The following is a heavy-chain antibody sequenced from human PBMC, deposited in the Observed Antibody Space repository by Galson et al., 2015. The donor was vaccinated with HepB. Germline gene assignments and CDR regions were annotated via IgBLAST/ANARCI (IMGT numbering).Heavy chain of an antibody. V-gene: IGHV3-30*18. J-gene: IGHJ4*02. CDR2: ISYDGHQK. CDR3: ANERGSSRSPGY. Sequence: SLRLSCAASGMSFSSSGMHRVRQAPGKGLEWVAVISYDGHQKYYVDPVKGRFIISRDNSKNTVYLQMNSLKTEDTAVYYCANERGSSRSPGYWGQGTLVSVSS. D-gene: IGHD3-10*01. CDR1: GMSFSSSG.